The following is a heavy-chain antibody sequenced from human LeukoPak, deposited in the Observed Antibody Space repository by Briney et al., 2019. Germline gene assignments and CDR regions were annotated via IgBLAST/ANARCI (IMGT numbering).Heavy chain of an antibody. D-gene: IGHD2-2*01. Sequence: GGSLRLSCAASGFTSSTYGMHWVRQAPGKGLEWVAVISFDGSNKYYGDSVKGRFTISRDNSKNTLYLQMNSLRVEDTAVYYCARESCTTSCYGFDYWGQGTLVTVSS. J-gene: IGHJ4*02. V-gene: IGHV3-33*01. CDR1: GFTSSTYG. CDR3: ARESCTTSCYGFDY. CDR2: ISFDGSNK.